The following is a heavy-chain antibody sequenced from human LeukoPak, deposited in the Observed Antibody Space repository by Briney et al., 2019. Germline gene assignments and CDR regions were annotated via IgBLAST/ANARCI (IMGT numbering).Heavy chain of an antibody. CDR3: ARGVEPLAANTLAY. Sequence: PGGSLRLSCAASGFTVITNDMTWVRQAPGKGLEWVSVLYSDVNTKYAASVQGRFTISRDNSKNTLYLEMNSLSPDDTAVYYCARGVEPLAANTLAYWGQGTLVTVSS. V-gene: IGHV3-53*01. CDR1: GFTVITND. D-gene: IGHD1-14*01. CDR2: LYSDVNT. J-gene: IGHJ4*02.